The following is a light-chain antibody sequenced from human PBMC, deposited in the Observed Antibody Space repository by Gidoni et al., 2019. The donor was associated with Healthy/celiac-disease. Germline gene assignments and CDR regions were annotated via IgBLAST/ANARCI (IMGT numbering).Light chain of an antibody. CDR1: SSEVGGYNY. V-gene: IGLV2-14*03. J-gene: IGLJ1*01. CDR3: SSYTSSSTLYV. CDR2: DVS. Sequence: QSALTQPASVSGTAGQSITISCTGTSSEVGGYNYVSWYQQHPGQAPKLMIYDVSNRPSGVSTLFSGSKSGNTASLTISWLQAEYEADYYCSSYTSSSTLYVFGTGTKVTVL.